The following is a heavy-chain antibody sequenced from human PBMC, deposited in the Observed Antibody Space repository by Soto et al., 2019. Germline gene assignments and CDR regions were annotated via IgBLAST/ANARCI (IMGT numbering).Heavy chain of an antibody. Sequence: QVQLVESGGGVVQPGRSLRLSCAASGFTFSSYGMHWVRQAPGKGLEWVAVISYDGSNKYYADSVKGRFTISRDNSKNTLYLQMNSLRAEDTAVYYCAKVRAPSESYSSGWYFPSYYYYGMDVWGQGTTVTVSS. CDR2: ISYDGSNK. J-gene: IGHJ6*02. D-gene: IGHD6-19*01. V-gene: IGHV3-30*18. CDR1: GFTFSSYG. CDR3: AKVRAPSESYSSGWYFPSYYYYGMDV.